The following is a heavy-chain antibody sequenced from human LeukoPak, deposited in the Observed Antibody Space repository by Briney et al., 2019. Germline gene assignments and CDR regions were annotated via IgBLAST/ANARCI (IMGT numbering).Heavy chain of an antibody. CDR3: ARGPTDPVLRFLEWDPTFDY. Sequence: PSETLSLTCTVSGGSISSSSYYWGWIRQPPGKGLEWIGSIYYSGSTNYNPSLKSRVTISVDTSKNQFSLKLSSVTAADTAVYYCARGPTDPVLRFLEWDPTFDYWGQGTLVTVSS. D-gene: IGHD3-3*01. J-gene: IGHJ4*02. CDR1: GGSISSSSYY. CDR2: IYYSGST. V-gene: IGHV4-39*07.